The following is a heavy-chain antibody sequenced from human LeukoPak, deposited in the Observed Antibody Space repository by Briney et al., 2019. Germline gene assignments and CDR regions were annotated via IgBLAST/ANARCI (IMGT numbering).Heavy chain of an antibody. CDR1: GYSFTSYW. D-gene: IGHD5-12*01. V-gene: IGHV5-10-1*01. Sequence: GESPRISCKGSGYSFTSYWISWLRQMPGKGLDWMGNIDPSDSYTNYSPSFQGHVTISADKSISTAYLQWNSLKASDTAMYYCARHGSPLVATATWLDCWGQGTLVTVSS. J-gene: IGHJ4*02. CDR3: ARHGSPLVATATWLDC. CDR2: IDPSDSYT.